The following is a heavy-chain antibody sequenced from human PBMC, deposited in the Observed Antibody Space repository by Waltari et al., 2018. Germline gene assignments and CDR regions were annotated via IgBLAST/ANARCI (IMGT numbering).Heavy chain of an antibody. Sequence: QLQLQESGPGLVKPSETLSLTCSVSGVSITSTSHYWGWIRQPPGQGLEGIGTMSYSGATYSSPALKSRVTISRDTSKNQLSLKLGSVTAADTAVYYCATYIGASVGTAAFDVWGQGTMVTVSS. J-gene: IGHJ3*01. CDR3: ATYIGASVGTAAFDV. D-gene: IGHD5-12*01. V-gene: IGHV4-39*01. CDR1: GVSITSTSHY. CDR2: MSYSGAT.